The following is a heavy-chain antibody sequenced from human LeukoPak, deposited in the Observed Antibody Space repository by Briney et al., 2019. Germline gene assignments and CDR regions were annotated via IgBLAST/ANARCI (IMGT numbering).Heavy chain of an antibody. CDR1: GFTVSSNY. J-gene: IGHJ4*02. D-gene: IGHD5-12*01. CDR3: ARGSAYSGYELFDY. CDR2: IYSGGST. Sequence: GGSLRLSCAASGFTVSSNYMSWVRQAPGRGLEWVSVIYSGGSTYYADSVKGRFTISRDNSKNTLYLQMNSLRAEDTAVYYCARGSAYSGYELFDYWGQGTLVTVSS. V-gene: IGHV3-66*01.